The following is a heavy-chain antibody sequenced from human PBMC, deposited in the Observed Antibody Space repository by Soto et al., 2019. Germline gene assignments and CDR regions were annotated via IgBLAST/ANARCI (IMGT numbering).Heavy chain of an antibody. V-gene: IGHV1-18*01. CDR3: AREMWTRTGPQNFFDY. J-gene: IGHJ4*02. CDR1: GYTFTSYG. D-gene: IGHD2-21*01. Sequence: QVQLVQSEGEVRQPGASVKVSCRASGYTFTSYGIIWVRQAPGPGLEWMGYISPSSGVTRYAQNLQGRVTLTTDTSTTTAYMELRSLSSDDTAVYYCAREMWTRTGPQNFFDYWGLGALVTVSS. CDR2: ISPSSGVT.